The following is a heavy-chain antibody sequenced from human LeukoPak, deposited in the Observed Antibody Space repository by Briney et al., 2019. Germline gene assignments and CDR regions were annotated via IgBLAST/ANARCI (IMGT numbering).Heavy chain of an antibody. V-gene: IGHV3-23*01. J-gene: IGHJ6*03. D-gene: IGHD3-10*01. CDR3: AKVRTRWTMVRGVPYMDV. CDR1: GFTFSSYV. CDR2: ISDSSGST. Sequence: PGRSLRLSCAASGFTFSSYVMHWVRQAPGKGLEWVSAISDSSGSTYYADSVKGRFTISRDNSKNTLYLQMNSLRAEDTAVYYCAKVRTRWTMVRGVPYMDVWAKGPRSPSP.